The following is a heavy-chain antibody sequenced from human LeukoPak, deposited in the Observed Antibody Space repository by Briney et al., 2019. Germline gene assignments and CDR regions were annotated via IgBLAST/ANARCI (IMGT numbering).Heavy chain of an antibody. CDR2: INPSGGST. V-gene: IGHV1-46*01. J-gene: IGHJ4*02. CDR1: GYTFTSYY. Sequence: ASVKVSCKASGYTFTSYYTHWVRQAPGQGLEWMGIINPSGGSTSYAQKFQGRVTMTRDTSTSTVYMELSSLRSEDTAVYYCARERSGYYYDSSGNPPSYWGQGTLVTVSS. D-gene: IGHD3-22*01. CDR3: ARERSGYYYDSSGNPPSY.